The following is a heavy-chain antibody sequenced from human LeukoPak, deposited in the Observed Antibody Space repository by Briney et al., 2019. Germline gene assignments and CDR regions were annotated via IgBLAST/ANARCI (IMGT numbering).Heavy chain of an antibody. CDR1: GFTFSSYH. J-gene: IGHJ4*02. Sequence: GRSLRLSCAASGFTFSSYHINWVRQAPGKGLEWVSYISISGSTIYYADSVKGRFTISRDNAKNSLFLQMNSLRAEDTAMYYCAREIGGGLHYFHSWGQGTPVTVSS. V-gene: IGHV3-48*03. D-gene: IGHD1-26*01. CDR3: AREIGGGLHYFHS. CDR2: ISISGSTI.